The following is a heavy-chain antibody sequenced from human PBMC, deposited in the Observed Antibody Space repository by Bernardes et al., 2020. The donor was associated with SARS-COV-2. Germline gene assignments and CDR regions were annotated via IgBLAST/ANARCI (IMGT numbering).Heavy chain of an antibody. D-gene: IGHD6-13*01. CDR1: GFNFSSSF. CDR2: IKQDGSEK. J-gene: IGHJ2*01. CDR3: ARVSGSSWYFDL. Sequence: GYLRLSCSASGFNFSSSFMIWVRQAPGKGLEWVANIKQDGSEKYYVDSVKGRFTISRDNAKNSLYLQMKSLRAEDTAVYYCARVSGSSWYFDLWGRGTLVTVSS. V-gene: IGHV3-7*01.